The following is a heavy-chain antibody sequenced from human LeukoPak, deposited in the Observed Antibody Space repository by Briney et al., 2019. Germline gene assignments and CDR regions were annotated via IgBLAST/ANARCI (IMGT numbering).Heavy chain of an antibody. J-gene: IGHJ4*02. CDR2: ISAYNGNT. D-gene: IGHD3-16*02. Sequence: EVSVKVSCKASGYTFTSYGISWVRQAPGQGLEWMGWISAYNGNTNYAQKLQGRVTMTTDTSTSTAYMELRSLRSDDTAVYYCARASIMITFGGVIVGLYYFDYWGQGTLVTVSS. CDR1: GYTFTSYG. CDR3: ARASIMITFGGVIVGLYYFDY. V-gene: IGHV1-18*01.